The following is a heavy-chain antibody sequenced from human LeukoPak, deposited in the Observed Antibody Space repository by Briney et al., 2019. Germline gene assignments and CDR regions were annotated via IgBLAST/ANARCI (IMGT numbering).Heavy chain of an antibody. CDR1: GCSSSSNY. CDR2: IYYSGST. Sequence: SETLSFTCTGSGCSSSSNYWSWIRQPPGKGLEWIGYIYYSGSTNYNPSLKSRVTISVDTSKNQFSLKLSSVTAADTAVYYCAREEALYGMDVWGQGTTVTVSS. CDR3: AREEALYGMDV. V-gene: IGHV4-59*01. J-gene: IGHJ6*02.